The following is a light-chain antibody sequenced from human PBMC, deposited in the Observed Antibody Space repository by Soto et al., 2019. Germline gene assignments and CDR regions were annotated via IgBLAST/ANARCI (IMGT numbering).Light chain of an antibody. CDR1: QSVVYSY. CDR3: QQCGTSPYT. CDR2: GAS. J-gene: IGKJ2*01. Sequence: VLTQSPGTLSLSAGERATLSCRASQSVVYSYLTWYQQKPGQAPRLLIYGASKRASGTPDRFSGSGSGTDFSLTISRLEPEDFAIYYCQQCGTSPYTFGRGITLEIK. V-gene: IGKV3-20*01.